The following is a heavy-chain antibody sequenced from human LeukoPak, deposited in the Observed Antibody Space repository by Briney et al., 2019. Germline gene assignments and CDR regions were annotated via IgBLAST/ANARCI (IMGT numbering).Heavy chain of an antibody. CDR1: GFTFTSSA. J-gene: IGHJ6*02. D-gene: IGHD1-26*01. CDR3: AAAGKYSGSYYYYYGMDV. V-gene: IGHV1-58*02. CDR2: IVVGSGNT. Sequence: SVKVSSKASGFTFTSSAMQWVRQARGQRLEWIGWIVVGSGNTNYAQKFQERVTITRDMSTSTAYMELSSLRSEDTAVYYCAAAGKYSGSYYYYYGMDVWGQGTTVTVSS.